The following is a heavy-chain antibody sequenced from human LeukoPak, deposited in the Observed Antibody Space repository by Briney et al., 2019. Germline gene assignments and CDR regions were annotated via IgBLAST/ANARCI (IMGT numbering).Heavy chain of an antibody. J-gene: IGHJ4*02. Sequence: GASVKVSCKASGYTFTSYAMHWVRQAPGQRLEWMGWINAGNGNTKYSQEFQGRVTITRDTSASTAYMELSSLRSEDMAVYYCARSSPRNYYGSGRGVFYFDYWGQGTLVTVSS. CDR1: GYTFTSYA. D-gene: IGHD3-10*01. CDR2: INAGNGNT. V-gene: IGHV1-3*03. CDR3: ARSSPRNYYGSGRGVFYFDY.